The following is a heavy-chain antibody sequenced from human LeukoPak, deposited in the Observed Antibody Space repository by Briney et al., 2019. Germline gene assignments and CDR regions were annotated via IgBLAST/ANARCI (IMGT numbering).Heavy chain of an antibody. Sequence: SETLSLTCTVSGGSIISSNHYWGWIRQPPGRGLEWIGSISYSESTYDNPSLRSRVTVFADTSKNRFSLKLSSVTAADTAVYYCARRGYNSRWYDHKLYNWFDPWGQGILVTVSS. CDR1: GGSIISSNHY. CDR3: ARRGYNSRWYDHKLYNWFDP. V-gene: IGHV4-39*01. CDR2: ISYSEST. D-gene: IGHD6-19*01. J-gene: IGHJ5*02.